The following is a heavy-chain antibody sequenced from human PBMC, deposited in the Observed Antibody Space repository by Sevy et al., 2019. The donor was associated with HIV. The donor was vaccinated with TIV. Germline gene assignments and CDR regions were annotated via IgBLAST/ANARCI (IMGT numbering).Heavy chain of an antibody. J-gene: IGHJ6*02. CDR2: INWNSVSI. CDR1: GFTFDHHA. D-gene: IGHD3-16*01. CDR3: ARGRLAPYVYGADV. V-gene: IGHV3-9*01. Sequence: GGSLRLSCAASGFTFDHHAMYWVRQAPGKGLEWISGINWNSVSIGYADSVTGRFTISRDNAKNSLYLHLNSLRADDTALYYCARGRLAPYVYGADVWGQGTAVTVSS.